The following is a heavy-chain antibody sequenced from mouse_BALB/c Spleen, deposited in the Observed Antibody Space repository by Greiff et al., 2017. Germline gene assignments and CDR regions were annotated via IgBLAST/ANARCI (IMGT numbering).Heavy chain of an antibody. J-gene: IGHJ3*01. CDR3: VISYGYDVGFAY. V-gene: IGHV1-37*01. CDR1: GYSFTGYF. CDR2: INTYNGDT. Sequence: EVQRVESGPGLVKPGASVKISCKASGYSFTGYFMNWVKQSHGKSLEWIGLINTYNGDTFYNQKFKGKATLTVDKSSSTAHMEFLSLTSEDSAVYYCVISYGYDVGFAYWGQGTLVTVSA. D-gene: IGHD2-2*01.